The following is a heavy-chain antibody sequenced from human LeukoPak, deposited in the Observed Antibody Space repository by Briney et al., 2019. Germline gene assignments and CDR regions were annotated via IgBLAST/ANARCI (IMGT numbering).Heavy chain of an antibody. J-gene: IGHJ4*02. CDR1: GFSSSDYA. D-gene: IGHD3-22*01. Sequence: QAGGSLRLSCAASGFSSSDYAMTWVRQAPGKGLQWVSSITDGGYSTYYAASVKGRFTISRDRSKNTVYLQMNSLRAEDTAVYYCAKYPDSSGYYYGYWGQGTLVTVSS. CDR3: AKYPDSSGYYYGY. CDR2: ITDGGYST. V-gene: IGHV3-23*01.